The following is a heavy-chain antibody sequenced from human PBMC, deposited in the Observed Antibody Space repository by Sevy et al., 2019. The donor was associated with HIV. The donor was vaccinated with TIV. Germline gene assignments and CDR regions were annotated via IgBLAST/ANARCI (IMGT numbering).Heavy chain of an antibody. Sequence: GGCLRLSCAASGFAFYDYSMSCIRQAPGKGLEWVATLSFGCGKINYADSVKGRFTISRVNSKNSFYLQMDNLRVEDTALYYCAREWCTRPHDYWGQGTWVNVSS. CDR3: AREWCTRPHDY. J-gene: IGHJ4*02. CDR1: GFAFYDYS. D-gene: IGHD2-8*02. V-gene: IGHV3-23*01. CDR2: LSFGCGKI.